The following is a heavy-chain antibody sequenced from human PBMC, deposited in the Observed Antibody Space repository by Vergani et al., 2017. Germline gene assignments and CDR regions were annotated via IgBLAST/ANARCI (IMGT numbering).Heavy chain of an antibody. Sequence: EVQLVESGGGIVKPGGSLRLSCVASGFSFRNAWMNWVRRTPGKGLEWVGRIKSTFDRGTTDYAAAVKGRFTISRDNAKNSLNLQMNSLRAEDTAVYYCARGSTVTTLYFYYGMDVWGQGTTVTVSS. J-gene: IGHJ6*02. CDR3: ARGSTVTTLYFYYGMDV. D-gene: IGHD4-17*01. CDR1: GFSFRNAW. CDR2: IKSTFDRGTT. V-gene: IGHV3-15*07.